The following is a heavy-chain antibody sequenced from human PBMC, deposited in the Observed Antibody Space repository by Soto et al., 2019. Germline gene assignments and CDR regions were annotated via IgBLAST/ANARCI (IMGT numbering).Heavy chain of an antibody. Sequence: WGSLRLSCAAPGFAFVRFEFHFFGHSPVKWLEWISYISSSGSAAYYASSVEGRITISRDNANNSVYLQMDSLRAEDTALYYCTRAAWFPYLSFYWGQGALVTVSS. CDR1: GFAFVRFE. CDR2: ISSSGSAA. V-gene: IGHV3-48*03. J-gene: IGHJ4*02. D-gene: IGHD3-10*01. CDR3: TRAAWFPYLSFY.